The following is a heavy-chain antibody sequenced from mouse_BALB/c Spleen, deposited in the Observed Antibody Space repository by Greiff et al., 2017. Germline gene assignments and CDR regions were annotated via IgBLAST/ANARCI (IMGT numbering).Heavy chain of an antibody. D-gene: IGHD2-14*01. J-gene: IGHJ4*01. CDR3: AREGYYRYHYYAMDY. Sequence: VQLKESGGGLVQPGGSLKLSCAASGFTFSSYGMSWVRQTPDKRLELVATINSNGGSTYYPDSVKGRFTISRDNAKNTLYLQMSSLKSEDTAMYYCAREGYYRYHYYAMDYWGQGTSVTVSS. V-gene: IGHV5-6-3*01. CDR2: INSNGGST. CDR1: GFTFSSYG.